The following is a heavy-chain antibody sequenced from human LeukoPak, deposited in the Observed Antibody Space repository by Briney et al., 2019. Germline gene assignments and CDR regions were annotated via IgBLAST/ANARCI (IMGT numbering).Heavy chain of an antibody. J-gene: IGHJ3*02. CDR1: GFTFSDYY. V-gene: IGHV3-11*04. Sequence: GGSLRLSCAASGFTFSDYYMSWIRQAPGKGLEWVSYISGSGSTIYYADSVKGRFTISRDNAKNSLYLQMNSLRAEDTAVYYCARDGLSFRTAECAFDIWGQGTMVTVSS. CDR3: ARDGLSFRTAECAFDI. D-gene: IGHD2-2*01. CDR2: ISGSGSTI.